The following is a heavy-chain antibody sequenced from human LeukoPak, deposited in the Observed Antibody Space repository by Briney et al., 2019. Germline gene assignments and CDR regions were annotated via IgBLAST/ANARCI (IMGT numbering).Heavy chain of an antibody. D-gene: IGHD4-17*01. CDR1: GFTFSSYE. J-gene: IGHJ4*02. Sequence: GGSLRPSCAASGFTFSSYEMNWVRQAPGKGLEWVSYISSSGSTIYYADSVKGRFTISRDNAKNSLYLQMNSLRAEDTAVYYCARDQVKQYGDYDRPLWGQGTLVTVSS. CDR3: ARDQVKQYGDYDRPL. V-gene: IGHV3-48*03. CDR2: ISSSGSTI.